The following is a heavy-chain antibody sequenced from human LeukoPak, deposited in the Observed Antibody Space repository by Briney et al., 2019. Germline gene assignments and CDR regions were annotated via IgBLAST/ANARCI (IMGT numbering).Heavy chain of an antibody. CDR2: INHSRGT. CDR3: AREDYYFDS. J-gene: IGHJ4*02. Sequence: SETLSLACSVYGGSITAYYWSWIRQPPGKGLEWIGKINHSRGTKYNPSLESRVTILLDASKNEFSLNLNSVTAADTAVYYGAREDYYFDSWGQGTLVTASS. V-gene: IGHV4-34*01. CDR1: GGSITAYY.